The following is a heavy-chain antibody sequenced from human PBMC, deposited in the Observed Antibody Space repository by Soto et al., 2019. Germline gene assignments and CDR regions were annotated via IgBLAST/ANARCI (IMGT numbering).Heavy chain of an antibody. J-gene: IGHJ6*03. CDR1: GFTFSSYA. V-gene: IGHV3-23*01. Sequence: GGSLRLSCAASGFTFSSYAMSWVRQAPGKGLEWVSAISGSGGSTYYADSVKGRFTISRDNSKNTLYLQMNSLRAEDTAVYYCAKNDAVYIGIVATIARDYYHIDVWGKGTTVTVSS. CDR2: ISGSGGST. CDR3: AKNDAVYIGIVATIARDYYHIDV. D-gene: IGHD5-12*01.